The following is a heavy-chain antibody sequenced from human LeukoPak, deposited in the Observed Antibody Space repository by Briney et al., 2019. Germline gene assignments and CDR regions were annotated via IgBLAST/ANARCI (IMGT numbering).Heavy chain of an antibody. V-gene: IGHV4-38-2*02. CDR3: ARAYSSSWYFNWFDP. D-gene: IGHD6-13*01. J-gene: IGHJ5*02. CDR1: GYSISSGYF. Sequence: SETLSLTCTVSGYSISSGYFWGWIRQPPGKGLEWIGTIYHSGSTYYNAYLESRVTISVDTSKNPFSLKLSSVTAAATAVYYCARAYSSSWYFNWFDPWGQGTLVTVSS. CDR2: IYHSGST.